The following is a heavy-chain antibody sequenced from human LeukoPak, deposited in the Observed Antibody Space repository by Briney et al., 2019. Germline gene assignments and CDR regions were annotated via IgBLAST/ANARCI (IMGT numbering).Heavy chain of an antibody. Sequence: PSETLSLTCTVSGDSISSGSFYWSWIRQAAGKGLEWIGRVSSSGRTTYNPSLKSRLTISITTSKNQFSLKLSSVTAADTAVYYCARGEIGSDYWGQGTLVTVSS. CDR2: VSSSGRT. V-gene: IGHV4-61*02. CDR1: GDSISSGSFY. D-gene: IGHD3-10*01. J-gene: IGHJ4*02. CDR3: ARGEIGSDY.